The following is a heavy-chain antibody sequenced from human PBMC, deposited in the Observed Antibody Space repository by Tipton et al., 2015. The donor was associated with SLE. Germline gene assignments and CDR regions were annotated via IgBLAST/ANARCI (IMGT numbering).Heavy chain of an antibody. V-gene: IGHV4-4*08. J-gene: IGHJ2*01. D-gene: IGHD6-13*01. CDR1: GDSISGDY. Sequence: TLSLTCTVSGDSISGDYWSWIRQPPGKGLEWIGYIYTSGSTMYDPSFKSRVTITVDTSKNQFSLELNSVTAADTAVYYCAREGIAAESWFFDLWGRGTLVTVSS. CDR2: IYTSGST. CDR3: AREGIAAESWFFDL.